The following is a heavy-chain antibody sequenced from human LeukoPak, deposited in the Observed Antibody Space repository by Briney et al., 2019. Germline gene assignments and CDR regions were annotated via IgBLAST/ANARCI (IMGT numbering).Heavy chain of an antibody. J-gene: IGHJ4*02. V-gene: IGHV4-34*01. D-gene: IGHD6-19*01. CDR2: INHSGST. CDR1: GGSFSGYY. CDR3: ARVGGWYYNY. Sequence: PSETLSLTCAVYGGSFSGYYWSWIRQAPGKGLEWIGEINHSGSTNYNPSLKSRVTISVDTSKNQFSLKLSSVTAADTAVYYCARVGGWYYNYWGQGTLVTVSS.